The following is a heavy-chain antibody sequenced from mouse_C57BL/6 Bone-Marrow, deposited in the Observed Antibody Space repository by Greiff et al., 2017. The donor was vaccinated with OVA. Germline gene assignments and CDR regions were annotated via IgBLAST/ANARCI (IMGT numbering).Heavy chain of an antibody. J-gene: IGHJ3*01. D-gene: IGHD2-4*01. V-gene: IGHV5-17*01. CDR3: ARDDYDGSLFAY. CDR1: GFTFSDYG. Sequence: EVKLMESGGGLVKPGGSLKLSCAASGFTFSDYGMHWVRQAPEKGLEWVAYISSGSSTIYYADTVKGRFTISRDNAKNTLFLQMTSLRSEDTAMYYCARDDYDGSLFAYWGQGTLVTVSA. CDR2: ISSGSSTI.